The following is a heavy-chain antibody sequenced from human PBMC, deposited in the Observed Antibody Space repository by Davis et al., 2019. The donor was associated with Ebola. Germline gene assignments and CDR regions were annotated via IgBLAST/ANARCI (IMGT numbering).Heavy chain of an antibody. CDR1: GFTFSSYG. D-gene: IGHD1-14*01. Sequence: GESLKISCAASGFTFSSYGMHWVRQAPGKGLEWVSAISGSGGSTYYADSVKGRFTISRHNSKNTLYLQMNSLRAEDTAVYYCASIRYYYYGMDVWGQGTTVTVSS. J-gene: IGHJ6*02. CDR3: ASIRYYYYGMDV. CDR2: ISGSGGST. V-gene: IGHV3-23*01.